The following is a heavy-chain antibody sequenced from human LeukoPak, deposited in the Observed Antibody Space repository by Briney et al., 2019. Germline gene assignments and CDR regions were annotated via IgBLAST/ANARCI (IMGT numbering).Heavy chain of an antibody. CDR1: GFTFSSYW. D-gene: IGHD3-10*01. CDR3: ASSPYYYGSGFDY. V-gene: IGHV3-7*01. J-gene: IGHJ4*02. Sequence: PGGSLRLSCAASGFTFSSYWMSWVRQAPGKGLEWGANIKQDGSEKYYVDSVKGRFTISRDNAKNSLYLQMNSLRAEDTAVYYCASSPYYYGSGFDYWGQGTLVTVSS. CDR2: IKQDGSEK.